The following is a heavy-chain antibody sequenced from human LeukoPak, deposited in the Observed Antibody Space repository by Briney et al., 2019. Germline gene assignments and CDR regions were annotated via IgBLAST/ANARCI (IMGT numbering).Heavy chain of an antibody. Sequence: PSETLSLTCAVYGGPFSGYYWSWIRQPPGKGLEWIGEINHSGSTNYNPSLKSRVTISVDTSKNQFSLKLSSVTAADTAVYYCAKLSRLLYFGEVYWGQGTLVTVSS. D-gene: IGHD3-10*01. CDR1: GGPFSGYY. J-gene: IGHJ4*02. CDR2: INHSGST. V-gene: IGHV4-34*01. CDR3: AKLSRLLYFGEVY.